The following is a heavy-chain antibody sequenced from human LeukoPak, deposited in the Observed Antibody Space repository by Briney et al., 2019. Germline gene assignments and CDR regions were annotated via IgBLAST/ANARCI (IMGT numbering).Heavy chain of an antibody. D-gene: IGHD3-3*01. CDR2: IYYSGDT. CDR1: GGSISSSSYY. V-gene: IGHV4-39*01. Sequence: PSETLSLTCSVSGGSISSSSYYWGWIRQPPGKGLESIGTIYYSGDTYYNPSLKSRVTISVDTSKNQFSLKLRSVSDADTAVYYCARQGDFWSGYPSDYWGQGTLVTVSS. J-gene: IGHJ4*02. CDR3: ARQGDFWSGYPSDY.